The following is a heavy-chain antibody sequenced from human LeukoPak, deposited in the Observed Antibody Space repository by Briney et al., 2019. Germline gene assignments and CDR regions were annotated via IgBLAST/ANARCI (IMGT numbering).Heavy chain of an antibody. J-gene: IGHJ4*02. CDR3: ARDLHWGQVDY. CDR2: VGIAGDT. Sequence: GGSLRLSCAASGFTFNNYEMHWVRQTAGKGLEWVSAVGIAGDTFYAGSVKGRFTISRDNANNTLYLQMNSLRVEDTAVYYCARDLHWGQVDYWGQGTLVSVSS. V-gene: IGHV3-13*01. CDR1: GFTFNNYE. D-gene: IGHD7-27*01.